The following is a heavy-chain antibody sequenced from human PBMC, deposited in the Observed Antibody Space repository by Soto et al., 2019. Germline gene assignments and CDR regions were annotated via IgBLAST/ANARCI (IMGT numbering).Heavy chain of an antibody. D-gene: IGHD2-15*01. CDR3: ATTKGGSRYYVDY. CDR2: IYYSGRT. CDR1: GGSISSSSYY. Sequence: QLQLQESGPGLVKPSETLSLTCTVSGGSISSSSYYWGWLSQPPGKGLEWIGSIYYSGRTYYNPSLKSRVTISVDTSKNQFSLKLSSVTAADTAVYYCATTKGGSRYYVDYWGQGTLVTVSS. V-gene: IGHV4-39*01. J-gene: IGHJ4*02.